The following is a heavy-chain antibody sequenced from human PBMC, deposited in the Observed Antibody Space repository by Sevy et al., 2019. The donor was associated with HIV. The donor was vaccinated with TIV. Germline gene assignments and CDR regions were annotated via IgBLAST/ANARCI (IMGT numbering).Heavy chain of an antibody. J-gene: IGHJ6*02. Sequence: ASVKVSCKASGYTFTSYAMNWVRQAPGQGLAWMGWINTNTGNPTYAQGFTGRFVFFLDTSGSTAYLLISSLKAVEAAVYYCARDGPHRSSWYSRPYYYGMDVWGQGTTVTVSS. CDR1: GYTFTSYA. CDR2: INTNTGNP. V-gene: IGHV7-4-1*02. D-gene: IGHD6-13*01. CDR3: ARDGPHRSSWYSRPYYYGMDV.